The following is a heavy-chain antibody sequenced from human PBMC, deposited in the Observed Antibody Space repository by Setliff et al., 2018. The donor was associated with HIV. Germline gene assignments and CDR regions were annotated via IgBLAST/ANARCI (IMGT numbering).Heavy chain of an antibody. CDR3: TRTFFHSSGYYHNLQPFDY. CDR1: GFTFSGYA. D-gene: IGHD3-22*01. Sequence: PGESLKISCAASGFTFSGYAMSWVRQAPGKGLEWVGFIRSKAYGGTTEYAASVKGRFTISRDDSKSIAYLQMNSLKTEDTAVYYCTRTFFHSSGYYHNLQPFDYWGQGTLVTAPQ. V-gene: IGHV3-49*04. J-gene: IGHJ4*02. CDR2: IRSKAYGGTT.